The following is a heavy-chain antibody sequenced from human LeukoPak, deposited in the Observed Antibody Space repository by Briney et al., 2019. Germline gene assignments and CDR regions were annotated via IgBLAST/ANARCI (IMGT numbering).Heavy chain of an antibody. CDR1: GGSFSGYY. Sequence: SDTLSLTCAVYGGSFSGYYWSWIRQPPGKGLEWIGEINHSGSTNYNPSLKSRVTISVDTSKNQFSLKLSSVTAADTAVYYCARVGVWGSYRYTFFDYWGQGTLVTVSS. V-gene: IGHV4-34*01. J-gene: IGHJ4*02. CDR2: INHSGST. D-gene: IGHD3-16*02. CDR3: ARVGVWGSYRYTFFDY.